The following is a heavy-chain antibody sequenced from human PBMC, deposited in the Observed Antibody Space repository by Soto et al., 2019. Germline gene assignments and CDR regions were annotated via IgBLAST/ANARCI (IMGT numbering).Heavy chain of an antibody. V-gene: IGHV3-53*01. CDR3: ARTHYSKDYYYGMDV. D-gene: IGHD4-4*01. J-gene: IGHJ6*02. CDR1: GFTVSSNY. CDR2: IYSGGST. Sequence: PVGSLRLSCAASGFTVSSNYMSWVRQAPGKGLEWVSVIYSGGSTYYADSVKGRFTISRDNSKNTLYLQMNSLRAEDTAVYYCARTHYSKDYYYGMDVWGQGTTVTV.